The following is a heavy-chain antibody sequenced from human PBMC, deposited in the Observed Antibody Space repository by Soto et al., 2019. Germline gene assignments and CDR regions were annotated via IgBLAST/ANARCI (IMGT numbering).Heavy chain of an antibody. CDR1: GGSISSYY. Sequence: SETLSLTCTVSGGSISSYYWSWIRQPPGKGLEWIGYIYYSGSTNYNPSLKSRVTISVDTSKNQFSLKLSSVTAADTAVYYCARVFSQYNWNYYWGFDYWGQGTLVTVSS. D-gene: IGHD1-7*01. V-gene: IGHV4-59*01. CDR3: ARVFSQYNWNYYWGFDY. CDR2: IYYSGST. J-gene: IGHJ4*02.